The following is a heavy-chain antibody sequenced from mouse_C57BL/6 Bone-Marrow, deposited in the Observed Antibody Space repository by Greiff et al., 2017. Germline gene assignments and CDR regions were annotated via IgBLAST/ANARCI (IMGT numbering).Heavy chain of an antibody. V-gene: IGHV14-2*01. J-gene: IGHJ3*01. CDR3: ARWSTTGWFAY. CDR1: GFNIKDYY. CDR2: IDPEDGET. D-gene: IGHD1-1*01. Sequence: VQLQQSGAELVKPGASVKLSCTASGFNIKDYYMHWVKQRTEQGLEWIGRIDPEDGETKYAPNFQGKATITADTSSNTAYLQLSSLTSEDTAVYYCARWSTTGWFAYWGQGTLVTVSA.